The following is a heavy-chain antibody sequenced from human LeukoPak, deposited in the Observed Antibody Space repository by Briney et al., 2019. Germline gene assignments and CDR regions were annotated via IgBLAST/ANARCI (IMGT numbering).Heavy chain of an antibody. CDR3: ARDRRSSSSNSILFDY. CDR1: GYTVTNYG. V-gene: IGHV1-18*01. Sequence: ASVKVSCKASGYTVTNYGVSWVRQAPGQGLEWVGWIGAYNGNTNYAQKLQGRVTMTTDTSTSTAYMELRSLRSDDTAVYYCARDRRSSSSNSILFDYWGQGTVVTVSS. J-gene: IGHJ4*02. D-gene: IGHD6-6*01. CDR2: IGAYNGNT.